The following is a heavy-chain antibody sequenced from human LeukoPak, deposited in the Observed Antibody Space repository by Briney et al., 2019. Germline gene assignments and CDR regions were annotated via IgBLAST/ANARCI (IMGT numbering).Heavy chain of an antibody. CDR3: ARDLMGYYDILTGYLYP. V-gene: IGHV3-30*04. Sequence: GRSLRLSCAASGFTFSSYAMHWVRQAPGKGLEWVAVISYDGSNKYYADSVKGRFTISRDNSKNTLYLQINSLRAEDTAVYYCARDLMGYYDILTGYLYPWGQGTLVTVSS. D-gene: IGHD3-9*01. CDR2: ISYDGSNK. CDR1: GFTFSSYA. J-gene: IGHJ5*02.